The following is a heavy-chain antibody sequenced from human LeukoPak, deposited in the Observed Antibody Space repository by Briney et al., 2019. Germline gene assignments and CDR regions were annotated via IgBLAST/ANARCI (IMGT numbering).Heavy chain of an antibody. CDR2: ISSSSSYI. CDR3: ARVGVSTSANWFDP. V-gene: IGHV3-21*01. D-gene: IGHD3-3*01. Sequence: GGSLRLSCAASGFTFSSYSMNWVRQAPGKGLEWVSSISSSSSYIYYADSVKGRFTISRDNAKNSPYLQMNSLRAEDTAVYYCARVGVSTSANWFDPWGQGTLVTVSS. J-gene: IGHJ5*02. CDR1: GFTFSSYS.